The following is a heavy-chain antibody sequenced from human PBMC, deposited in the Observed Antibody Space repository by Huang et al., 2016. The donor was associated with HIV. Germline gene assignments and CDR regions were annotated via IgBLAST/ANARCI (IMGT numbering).Heavy chain of an antibody. Sequence: QVQVVQSGAEVKKPGSSVKVSCKVSGSPFRSYAVSWVRQAPGQGLGWMGAIIPMIGSANYAQQFQGRVSIIADESTSTAYMELSNLNSEDTAVYYCARAPENTYLDSWGQGTLVTVSS. CDR2: IIPMIGSA. CDR1: GSPFRSYA. D-gene: IGHD2-2*01. J-gene: IGHJ4*02. CDR3: ARAPENTYLDS. V-gene: IGHV1-69*13.